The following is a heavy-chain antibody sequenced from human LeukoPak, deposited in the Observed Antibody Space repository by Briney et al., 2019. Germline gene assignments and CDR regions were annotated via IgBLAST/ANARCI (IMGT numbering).Heavy chain of an antibody. CDR3: ARDVNYDHHY. CDR2: ICSAGNT. D-gene: IGHD1-7*01. J-gene: IGHJ4*02. CDR1: GFTVNSDF. Sequence: GGSLRLSCAASGFTVNSDFMSWVRQAPGKGLEWISVICSAGNTYYADSVKDRFTISRDNSKNTVYLQMNSLRAEDTAVYYCARDVNYDHHYWGQGTLVTVSS. V-gene: IGHV3-66*01.